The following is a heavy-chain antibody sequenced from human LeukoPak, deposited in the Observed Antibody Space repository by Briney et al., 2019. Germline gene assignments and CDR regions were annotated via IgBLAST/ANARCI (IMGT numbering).Heavy chain of an antibody. CDR2: IYYSGST. D-gene: IGHD4-17*01. J-gene: IGHJ4*02. Sequence: SETLSLTCTVSGGSISSYYWSWIRQPPGKGLEWIGYIYYSGSTHYNPSLKSRVTISVDTSKNQFSLKLSSVTDADTAVYYCARHVDYGDYEDYWGQGTLVTVSS. CDR1: GGSISSYY. CDR3: ARHVDYGDYEDY. V-gene: IGHV4-59*08.